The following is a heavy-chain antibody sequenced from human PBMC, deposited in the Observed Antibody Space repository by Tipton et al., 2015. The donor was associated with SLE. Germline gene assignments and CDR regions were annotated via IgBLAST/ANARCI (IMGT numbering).Heavy chain of an antibody. J-gene: IGHJ3*01. CDR1: GDSITIVGW. Sequence: TLSLTCSVSGDSITIVGWWTWVRQPPGKELEWIGHIDHGRNTNHNPSLKSRVTISLDKSRNQFSLKVYSVTAADTAVYYCARGDYFGSGDALDVWGQGTMVSVSS. V-gene: IGHV4-4*02. CDR2: IDHGRNT. D-gene: IGHD3-10*01. CDR3: ARGDYFGSGDALDV.